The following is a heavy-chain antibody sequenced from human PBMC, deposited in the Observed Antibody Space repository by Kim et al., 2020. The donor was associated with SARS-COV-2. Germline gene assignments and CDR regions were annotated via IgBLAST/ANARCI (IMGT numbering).Heavy chain of an antibody. CDR2: ISSSGSTI. CDR3: ARDPIMWPGYYGSGSYYSYYFDY. J-gene: IGHJ4*02. V-gene: IGHV3-48*03. Sequence: GGSLRLSCAASGFTFSSYEMNWVRQAPGKGLEWVSYISSSGSTIYYADSVKGRFTISRDNAKNSLYLQMNSLRAEDTAVYYCARDPIMWPGYYGSGSYYSYYFDYWGQGTLVTVSS. CDR1: GFTFSSYE. D-gene: IGHD3-10*01.